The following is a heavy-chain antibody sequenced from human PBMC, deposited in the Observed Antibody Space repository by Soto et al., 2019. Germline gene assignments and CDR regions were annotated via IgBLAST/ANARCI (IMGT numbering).Heavy chain of an antibody. Sequence: QVQLVQSGAEVKKPGASVKVSCKASGYTFISYHINWVRQATGQGLEWMGWMNPNSGNTDYAQKFQGRVTMTRNTSISTDYIELSSLRSEDTAVYYCARVEQLVGYYYYGLDVWGQGTTVTVSS. D-gene: IGHD6-13*01. CDR2: MNPNSGNT. CDR3: ARVEQLVGYYYYGLDV. CDR1: GYTFISYH. V-gene: IGHV1-8*01. J-gene: IGHJ6*02.